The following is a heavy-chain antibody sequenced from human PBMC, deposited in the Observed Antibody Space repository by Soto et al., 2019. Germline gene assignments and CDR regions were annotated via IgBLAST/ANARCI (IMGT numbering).Heavy chain of an antibody. J-gene: IGHJ4*02. CDR1: GYTFTTYG. CDR3: ARGAHVSGYAVY. CDR2: ISGYNGNT. Sequence: ASVKVSCKASGYTFTTYGINWVRQAPGQGLEWMGWISGYNGNTNYPQKFQGRVTMTTDTSRSTAYMELRSLRSEDTAVYYCARGAHVSGYAVYWGQVTLVTVSS. D-gene: IGHD3-3*01. V-gene: IGHV1-18*01.